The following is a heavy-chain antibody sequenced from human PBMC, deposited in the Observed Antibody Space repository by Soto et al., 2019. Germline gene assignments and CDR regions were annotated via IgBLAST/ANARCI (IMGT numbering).Heavy chain of an antibody. CDR2: INAVDGNT. V-gene: IGHV1-3*01. CDR3: ARDSSGDPDY. J-gene: IGHJ4*02. CDR1: GYTFTSYG. Sequence: GASVKLSCKASGYTFTSYGISWVRQAPGQRLEWMGWINAVDGNTEYSQRFQGRVTITRDTFASTAYMELSSLRSEDTAVYYCARDSSGDPDYWGQGTLVTVSS.